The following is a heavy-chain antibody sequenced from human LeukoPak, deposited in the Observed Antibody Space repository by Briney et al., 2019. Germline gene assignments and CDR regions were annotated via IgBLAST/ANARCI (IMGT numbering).Heavy chain of an antibody. D-gene: IGHD4-17*01. V-gene: IGHV4-34*01. CDR1: GGSFSGYY. Sequence: PSETLSLTCAVYGGSFSGYYWSWIRQPPGKGLEWIGEINHSGSTNYNPSLKSRVTISVDTSKNQFSLKLSSVTAADTAVYYCARQGAVTPRRTHYYAMDVWGPGTTVTVSS. CDR2: INHSGST. CDR3: ARQGAVTPRRTHYYAMDV. J-gene: IGHJ6*02.